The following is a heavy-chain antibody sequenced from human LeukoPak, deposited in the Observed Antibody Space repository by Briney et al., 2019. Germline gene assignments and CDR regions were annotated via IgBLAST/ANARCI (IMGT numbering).Heavy chain of an antibody. CDR1: GFTFSSYG. D-gene: IGHD2-21*01. Sequence: GGSLRLSCAASGFTFSSYGMHWVRQAPGKGLEWVAFIRYDGSNKYYADSVKGRFTISRDNSRNTLYLQMNSLRAEDTAVYYCAKSVVVIAMFAFDIWGQGTMVTVSS. J-gene: IGHJ3*02. CDR2: IRYDGSNK. V-gene: IGHV3-30*02. CDR3: AKSVVVIAMFAFDI.